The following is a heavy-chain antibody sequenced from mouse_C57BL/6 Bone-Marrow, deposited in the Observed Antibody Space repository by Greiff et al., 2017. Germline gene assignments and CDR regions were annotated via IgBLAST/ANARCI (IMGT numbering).Heavy chain of an antibody. Sequence: QVQLQQSGAELVKPGASVKLSCKASGYTFTSYWMHWVKQRPGRGLEWIGRIDPNSGGTKYNEKFKSKATLTVDKPSSTAYMQLSSLTSEDSAVYYGARSDYGSSYDYYAMDYWGQGTSVTVSS. V-gene: IGHV1-72*01. J-gene: IGHJ4*01. CDR3: ARSDYGSSYDYYAMDY. D-gene: IGHD1-1*01. CDR1: GYTFTSYW. CDR2: IDPNSGGT.